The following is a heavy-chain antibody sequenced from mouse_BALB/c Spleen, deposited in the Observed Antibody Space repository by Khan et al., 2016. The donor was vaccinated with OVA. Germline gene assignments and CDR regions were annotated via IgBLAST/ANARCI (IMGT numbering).Heavy chain of an antibody. Sequence: EVQLQESGGDLVKPGGSLKLSCAASGFTFSSYGMSWVRQTPDKRLEWVAAISSGGSYTYYPDSLKGRFTISRDNAKNTLYLQMSSLKSEDTAMYYCARQTGYYEDSAMDYWGQGTSVTVSS. CDR1: GFTFSSYG. CDR2: ISSGGSYT. V-gene: IGHV5-6*01. CDR3: ARQTGYYEDSAMDY. D-gene: IGHD2-3*01. J-gene: IGHJ4*01.